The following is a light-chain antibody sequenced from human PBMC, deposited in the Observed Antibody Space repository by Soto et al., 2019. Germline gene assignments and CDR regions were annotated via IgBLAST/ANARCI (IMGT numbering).Light chain of an antibody. V-gene: IGKV3-20*01. Sequence: EIVLTQSPGTLSLTPGERATLSCRASQSVSSSYLAWYQQKPGQAHRLLIYGASSRATGIPDRFSGSGSGTDFTLTISRLEPKDFAVYFCQQFGSSPPITFGQGTRLEIK. CDR1: QSVSSSY. CDR3: QQFGSSPPIT. J-gene: IGKJ5*01. CDR2: GAS.